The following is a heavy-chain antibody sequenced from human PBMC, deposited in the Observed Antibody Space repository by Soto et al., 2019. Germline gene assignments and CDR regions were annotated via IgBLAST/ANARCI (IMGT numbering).Heavy chain of an antibody. CDR1: GGSISSGGSY. CDR2: IYYSGNT. D-gene: IGHD3-3*01. V-gene: IGHV4-61*08. J-gene: IGHJ4*02. Sequence: PXETLSLTCTVSGGSISSGGSYWGWIRQPPGKGLEWIGYIYYSGNTYFNPSLKSRVTISVDTSKNQFSLKLNSVTAADTAVYYCARVRAPYYDFWSGKNHERKYYFDYWGQGTLVTVSS. CDR3: ARVRAPYYDFWSGKNHERKYYFDY.